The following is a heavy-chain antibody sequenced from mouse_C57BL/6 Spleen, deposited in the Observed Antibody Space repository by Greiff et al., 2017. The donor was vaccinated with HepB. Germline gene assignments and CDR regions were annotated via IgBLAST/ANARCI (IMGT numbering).Heavy chain of an antibody. V-gene: IGHV1-18*01. CDR2: INPNNGGT. J-gene: IGHJ3*01. CDR3: ARRGRTAQATGAWFAY. Sequence: VQLQQSGPELVKPGASVKIPCKASGYTFTDYNMDWVKQSHGKSLEWIGDINPNNGGTIYNQKFKGKATLTVDKSSSTAYMELRSLTSEDTAVYYCARRGRTAQATGAWFAYWGQGTLVTVSA. CDR1: GYTFTDYN. D-gene: IGHD3-2*02.